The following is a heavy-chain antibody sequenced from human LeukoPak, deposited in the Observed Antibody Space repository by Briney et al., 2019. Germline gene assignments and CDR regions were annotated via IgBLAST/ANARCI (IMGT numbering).Heavy chain of an antibody. CDR1: GGSFSGYY. CDR2: INHSGST. CDR3: ARALGMYYDSSGYYYYYYGMDV. D-gene: IGHD3-22*01. J-gene: IGHJ6*02. V-gene: IGHV4-34*01. Sequence: SETLSLTCAVYGGSFSGYYWSWIRQPPGKGLEWIGEINHSGSTNYNPSLKSRVTISVDTSKNQFSLKLSSVTAADTAVYYCARALGMYYDSSGYYYYYYGMDVWGQGTTVTVSS.